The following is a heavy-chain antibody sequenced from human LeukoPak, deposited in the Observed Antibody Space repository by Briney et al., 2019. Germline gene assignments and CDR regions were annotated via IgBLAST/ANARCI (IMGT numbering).Heavy chain of an antibody. J-gene: IGHJ4*02. Sequence: GASVNVSCNASGGTFSSYATSWWRQSPGQGLEWRGGIIPVFGTANYAQKFQGRVTITADKSTSTAYMELSSLRSEDTAVYYCARGGALVPNRYFDYWGQGTLVTVSS. CDR1: GGTFSSYA. CDR2: IIPVFGTA. V-gene: IGHV1-69*06. CDR3: ARGGALVPNRYFDY. D-gene: IGHD1-14*01.